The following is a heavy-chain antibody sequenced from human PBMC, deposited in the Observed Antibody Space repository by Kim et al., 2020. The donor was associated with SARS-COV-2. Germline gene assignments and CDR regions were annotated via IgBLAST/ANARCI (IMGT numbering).Heavy chain of an antibody. V-gene: IGHV1-69*04. J-gene: IGHJ6*03. CDR1: GGTFSSYA. CDR2: IIPILGIA. D-gene: IGHD2-2*01. CDR3: ATAEVRCSTSCYHLYYYYYYMDV. Sequence: SVKVSCKASGGTFSSYAISWVRQAPGQGLEWMGRIIPILGIANYAQKFQGRVTITADKSTSTAYMELSSLRSEDTAVYYCATAEVRCSTSCYHLYYYYYYMDVWGKGTTVTVSS.